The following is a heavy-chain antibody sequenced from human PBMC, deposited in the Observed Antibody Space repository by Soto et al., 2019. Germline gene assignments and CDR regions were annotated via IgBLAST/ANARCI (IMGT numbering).Heavy chain of an antibody. CDR1: GFTFIGYG. D-gene: IGHD3-3*01. J-gene: IGHJ6*02. CDR2: IKQDGSEK. Sequence: GGSRRLSCAASGFTFIGYGMSWVGQAPGKGLEWVANIKQDGSEKYYVDSVKGRFTISRDNAKNSLYLQMNSLRAEDTAVYYCASKIFGVYYGMDVWGQGTTVTVSS. CDR3: ASKIFGVYYGMDV. V-gene: IGHV3-7*01.